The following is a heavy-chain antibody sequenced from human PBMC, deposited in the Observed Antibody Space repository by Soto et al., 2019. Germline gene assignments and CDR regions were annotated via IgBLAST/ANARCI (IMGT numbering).Heavy chain of an antibody. D-gene: IGHD6-13*01. V-gene: IGHV4-4*07. J-gene: IGHJ5*02. CDR1: GASMNSYH. CDR3: ARDQGVAAAGITWFDP. Sequence: PSETLSLTCTVPGASMNSYHWTWIRKPAGKGLEWIGHIHSSGSTNYNPSLKSRVTMSVDTSKNQFSLRLMSLTAADTAVYYCARDQGVAAAGITWFDPWGQGSLVTVSS. CDR2: IHSSGST.